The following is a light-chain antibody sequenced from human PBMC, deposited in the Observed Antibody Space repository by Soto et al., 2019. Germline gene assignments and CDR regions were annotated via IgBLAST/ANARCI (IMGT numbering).Light chain of an antibody. CDR2: EVT. CDR1: SSDIGIYKY. Sequence: QSVLTQPASVSGSPGQSIAISCTGSSSDIGIYKYVSWYQQQPCKVPKLIIYEVTSRHSRVSNRFSSSKSGNTASLTISGLQAEDEADYYCSSYTTSSTRVFGPGTKVTVL. CDR3: SSYTTSSTRV. V-gene: IGLV2-14*01. J-gene: IGLJ1*01.